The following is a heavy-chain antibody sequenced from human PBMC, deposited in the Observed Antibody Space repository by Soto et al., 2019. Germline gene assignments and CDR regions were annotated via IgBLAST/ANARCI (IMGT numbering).Heavy chain of an antibody. CDR3: ARGGSGALTSAAGTTNWFDP. V-gene: IGHV3-9*01. J-gene: IGHJ5*02. CDR2: ISWSSGNI. Sequence: EVQLVESGGGVVQPGRSLRLSCAGSGFSFDDYAMYWVRQVPGAGLEWVAGISWSSGNIAHADSVKGRFIISRDNDKSSLYLQMNSLRSDDTALYFCARGGSGALTSAAGTTNWFDPWGQETLVIVSS. CDR1: GFSFDDYA. D-gene: IGHD6-13*01.